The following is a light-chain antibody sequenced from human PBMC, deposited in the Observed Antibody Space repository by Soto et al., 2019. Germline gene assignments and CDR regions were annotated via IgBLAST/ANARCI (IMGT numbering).Light chain of an antibody. CDR3: QQYDNLLS. V-gene: IGKV1-33*01. J-gene: IGKJ5*01. CDR2: DAS. CDR1: QDISNY. Sequence: DIQMTQSPSSLSASVGDRVTITCQASQDISNYLNWYQQKPGKAPKLLIYDASNLETGVPSRFSGSGSGTDFTFTISSLQPKDIATYYCQQYDNLLSFGQGTRLEIK.